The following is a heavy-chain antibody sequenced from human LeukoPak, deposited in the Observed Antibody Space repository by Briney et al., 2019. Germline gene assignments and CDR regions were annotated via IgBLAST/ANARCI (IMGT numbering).Heavy chain of an antibody. CDR2: IYYSGST. D-gene: IGHD3-22*01. Sequence: SETLSLTCTVSGGSISSYYWSWIRQPPGKGLEWIGYIYYSGSTNYNPSLKSRVTISVDTSKNQFSLKLSSVTAADTAVYYCARDSGYLSPTNWFDPWGQGTLVTVSS. V-gene: IGHV4-59*01. J-gene: IGHJ5*02. CDR3: ARDSGYLSPTNWFDP. CDR1: GGSISSYY.